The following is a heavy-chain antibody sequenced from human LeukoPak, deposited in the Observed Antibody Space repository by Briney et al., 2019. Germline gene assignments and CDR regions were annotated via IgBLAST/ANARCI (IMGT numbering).Heavy chain of an antibody. D-gene: IGHD2-2*01. CDR1: RFTFSSLW. Sequence: GGSLRLSCEVSRFTFSSLWLSWVRQAPGKGLEWVATVTQDGSQTHYVDSVKGRFTISRDNAKDSLYLHMNSLRVEDTAVYFCARGPRRVVAGPTGASSRHYGLEVWGQGTTVTVSS. V-gene: IGHV3-7*05. CDR2: VTQDGSQT. J-gene: IGHJ6*02. CDR3: ARGPRRVVAGPTGASSRHYGLEV.